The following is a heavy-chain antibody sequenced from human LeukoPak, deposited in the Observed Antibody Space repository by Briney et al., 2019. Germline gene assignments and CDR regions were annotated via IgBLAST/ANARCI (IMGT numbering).Heavy chain of an antibody. CDR2: MNPNSGNT. J-gene: IGHJ5*02. CDR1: GYTYTSYD. CDR3: ARGTERITIFGVVIMAGNWFDP. Sequence: ASVKVSCKASGYTYTSYDINWVRQATGQGLEWVGWMNPNSGNTGYAQEFQGRVTMTRNTSISTAYMELSSLRSEDTAVYYCARGTERITIFGVVIMAGNWFDPWGQGTLVTVSS. V-gene: IGHV1-8*01. D-gene: IGHD3-3*01.